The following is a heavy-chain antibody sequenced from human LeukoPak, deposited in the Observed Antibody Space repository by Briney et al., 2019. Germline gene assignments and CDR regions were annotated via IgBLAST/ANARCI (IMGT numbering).Heavy chain of an antibody. Sequence: GASVKVSCKASGYTFTSYYMHWVRQAPGQGREGMGIMNPSGGSTSYAHKFHGRVTRTRDTSKRTVYMELSSLRYEDTDVYYCARDRRAYCSSTSCLAFDPWGQGPLVTVSS. CDR3: ARDRRAYCSSTSCLAFDP. J-gene: IGHJ5*02. V-gene: IGHV1-46*01. CDR2: MNPSGGST. D-gene: IGHD2-2*01. CDR1: GYTFTSYY.